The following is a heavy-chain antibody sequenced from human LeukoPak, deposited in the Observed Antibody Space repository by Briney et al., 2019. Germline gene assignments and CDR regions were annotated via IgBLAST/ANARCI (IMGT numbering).Heavy chain of an antibody. J-gene: IGHJ5*02. D-gene: IGHD2-15*01. CDR1: GYSISSGYY. V-gene: IGHV4-38-2*01. CDR3: ARQAIAATGNWFDP. Sequence: SETLSLACAVSGYSISSGYYWGWIRQPPGKGLEWIGSIYHSGSTYYNPSLKSRVTISVDTSKNQFSLKESSVTAADTAVYYCARQAIAATGNWFDPWGQGTLVTVSS. CDR2: IYHSGST.